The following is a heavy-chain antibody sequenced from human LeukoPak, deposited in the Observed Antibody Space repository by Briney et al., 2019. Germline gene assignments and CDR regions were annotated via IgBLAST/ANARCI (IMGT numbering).Heavy chain of an antibody. CDR1: GYTFTGYY. Sequence: ASVKVSCKASGYTFTGYYIHWVRQAPGQGLEWMGWINPNSGGTNYAQNFQGRVTMTRDTSISTAYMELSRLRSDDTAVYYCARDLGDGYNLGHYFDYWGQGTLVTVSS. CDR3: ARDLGDGYNLGHYFDY. D-gene: IGHD5-24*01. J-gene: IGHJ4*02. V-gene: IGHV1-2*02. CDR2: INPNSGGT.